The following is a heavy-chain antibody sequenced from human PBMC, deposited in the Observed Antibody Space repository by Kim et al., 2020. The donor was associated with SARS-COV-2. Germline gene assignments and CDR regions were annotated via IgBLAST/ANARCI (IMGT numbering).Heavy chain of an antibody. D-gene: IGHD3-22*01. J-gene: IGHJ3*02. CDR1: GGSISSSSYY. CDR3: ASITMIVVEKAFDI. CDR2: IYYSGST. Sequence: SETLSLTCTVSGGSISSSSYYWGWIRQPPGKGLEWIGSIYYSGSTYYNPSPKSRVTISVDTSKNQFSLKLSSVTAADTAVYYGASITMIVVEKAFDIWGQGTMVTVSS. V-gene: IGHV4-39*01.